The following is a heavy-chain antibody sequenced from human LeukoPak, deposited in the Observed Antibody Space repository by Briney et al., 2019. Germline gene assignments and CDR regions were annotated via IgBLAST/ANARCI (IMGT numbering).Heavy chain of an antibody. J-gene: IGHJ4*02. CDR3: VKGRISEDGLDF. D-gene: IGHD6-13*01. CDR2: ISSSGNT. V-gene: IGHV3-23*01. CDR1: GFTFSRSA. Sequence: GGSLRLSCAASGFTFSRSAMTWVRQTPGKGLDWVSSISSSGNTYYADSVKARFTISRDNSKNMLYLQMNSLRAEDTAVYYCVKGRISEDGLDFWGQGTLVTVSS.